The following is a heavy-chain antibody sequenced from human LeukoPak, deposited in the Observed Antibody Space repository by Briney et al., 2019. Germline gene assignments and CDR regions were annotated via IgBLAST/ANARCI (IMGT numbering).Heavy chain of an antibody. V-gene: IGHV4-39*07. CDR1: GGSISSSSYY. CDR3: ARVLSGDDAFDI. D-gene: IGHD3-10*01. J-gene: IGHJ3*02. CDR2: IYTSGST. Sequence: SETLSLTCTVSGGSISSSSYYWGWIRQPPGKGLEWIGRIYTSGSTNYNPSLKSRVTISVDTSKNQFSLKLSSVTAADTAVYYCARVLSGDDAFDIWGQGTMVTVSS.